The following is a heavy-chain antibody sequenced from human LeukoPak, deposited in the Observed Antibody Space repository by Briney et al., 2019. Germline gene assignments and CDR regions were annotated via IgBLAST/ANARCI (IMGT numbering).Heavy chain of an antibody. J-gene: IGHJ4*02. Sequence: SETLSLTCTVSGGPISSSYWGWIRRPPGKGLEWIGYISYNGGANYNPSLKSRVTISIDTSKNQFSLKLSSVTAADTAVYYCARGIVAAGTFDYWGQGTLVTVSS. CDR1: GGPISSSY. V-gene: IGHV4-59*08. CDR2: ISYNGGA. CDR3: ARGIVAAGTFDY. D-gene: IGHD6-13*01.